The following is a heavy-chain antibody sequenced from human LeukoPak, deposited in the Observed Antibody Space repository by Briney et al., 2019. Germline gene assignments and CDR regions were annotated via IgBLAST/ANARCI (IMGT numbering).Heavy chain of an antibody. CDR2: ISAYNGNT. V-gene: IGHV1-18*01. Sequence: ASVKVSCKASGYTFTSCGISWVRQAPGQGLEWMGWISAYNGNTNYAQKLQGRVTMTTDTSTSTAYMELRSLRSDDTAVYYCAGGVAVAGAFGYWGQGPLVTVSS. J-gene: IGHJ4*02. CDR1: GYTFTSCG. CDR3: AGGVAVAGAFGY. D-gene: IGHD6-19*01.